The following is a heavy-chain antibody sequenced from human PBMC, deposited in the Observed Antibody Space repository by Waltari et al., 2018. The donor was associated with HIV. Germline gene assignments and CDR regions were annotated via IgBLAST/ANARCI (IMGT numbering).Heavy chain of an antibody. CDR1: GGSFSGYY. V-gene: IGHV4-34*01. CDR3: ARGKGYCSGGSCYSTNYYFDY. D-gene: IGHD2-15*01. CDR2: INHSGST. Sequence: QVQLQQWGAGLLKPSETLSLTCAVYGGSFSGYYWSWIRQPPGKGLEWIGEINHSGSTNYNPSLKSRVTISVDTSKNQFSLKLSSVTAADTAVYYCARGKGYCSGGSCYSTNYYFDYWGQGTLVTVSS. J-gene: IGHJ4*02.